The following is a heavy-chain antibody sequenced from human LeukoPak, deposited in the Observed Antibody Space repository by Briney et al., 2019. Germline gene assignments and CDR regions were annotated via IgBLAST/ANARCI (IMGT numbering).Heavy chain of an antibody. V-gene: IGHV3-11*04. D-gene: IGHD6-6*01. CDR3: ARVYSNSALGY. CDR2: ISSGGSTI. CDR1: GLTVSNNY. J-gene: IGHJ4*02. Sequence: GGSLRLSCAASGLTVSNNYMSWVRQAPGKGLEWVSYISSGGSTIYYADSVKGRFTFSRDNAKNSLYLQMNSLRAEDTAVYYCARVYSNSALGYWGQGTLVTVSS.